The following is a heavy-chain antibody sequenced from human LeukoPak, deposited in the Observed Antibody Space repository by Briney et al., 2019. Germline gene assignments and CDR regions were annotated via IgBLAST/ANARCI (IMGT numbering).Heavy chain of an antibody. J-gene: IGHJ6*03. V-gene: IGHV3-53*01. CDR1: GFTVSSNY. CDR2: IYSGGST. CDR3: ARGGTSIVGGDYYMDV. Sequence: GGSLRLSCAASGFTVSSNYMSWVRQAPGKGLEWVSVIYSGGSTYYADSVKGRFTISRDNSKNTLYLQMNSLRAEDTAVYYCARGGTSIVGGDYYMDVWGKGTTVTVSS. D-gene: IGHD1-26*01.